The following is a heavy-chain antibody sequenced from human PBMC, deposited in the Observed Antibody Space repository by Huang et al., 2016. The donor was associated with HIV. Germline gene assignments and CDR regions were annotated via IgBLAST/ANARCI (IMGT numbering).Heavy chain of an antibody. J-gene: IGHJ3*02. V-gene: IGHV1-24*01. CDR1: GYTLTELS. CDR2: GAPEHGET. D-gene: IGHD2-21*01. Sequence: QVQLVQSGAEVKKPGASVKVSGTVSGYTLTELSIHWVRQAPGKGLEWMGGGAPEHGETNEAQNCQGGVTMTEDAATDTAYMELNSLRSEDTAVYYWATGFDTYYDIWGQGTMVSASS. CDR3: ATGFDTYYDI.